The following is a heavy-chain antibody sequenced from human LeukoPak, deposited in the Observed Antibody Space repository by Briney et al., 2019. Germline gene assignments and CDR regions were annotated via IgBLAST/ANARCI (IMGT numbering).Heavy chain of an antibody. D-gene: IGHD3-3*01. CDR2: VYASGST. Sequence: SETLSLTCTVSGDSIRSNYYYWSWVRQPAGKGLEWIGRVYASGSTNYNPSLKSRITISVDTSKNQFSLMLTSVTAADTAVYYCVRAGYHDFWSGVTHYYYYYMDVWGKGTTVTVSS. CDR1: GDSIRSNYYY. J-gene: IGHJ6*03. V-gene: IGHV4-61*02. CDR3: VRAGYHDFWSGVTHYYYYYMDV.